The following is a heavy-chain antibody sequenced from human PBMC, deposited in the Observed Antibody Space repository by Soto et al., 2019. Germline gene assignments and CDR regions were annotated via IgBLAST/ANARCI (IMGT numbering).Heavy chain of an antibody. V-gene: IGHV4-30-4*01. CDR1: GDYIRSADYY. CDR2: IFYSGTT. Sequence: PSETQSLTYPVSGDYIRSADYYWSWNRQTPGKGLEWIGHIFYSGTTYYNPSLKSRLTISVDTSKNHFSLRLTSVTAADTAVYYCARDLWVEPELYYYGMDVWGQGTTVTVSS. J-gene: IGHJ6*02. D-gene: IGHD1-1*01. CDR3: ARDLWVEPELYYYGMDV.